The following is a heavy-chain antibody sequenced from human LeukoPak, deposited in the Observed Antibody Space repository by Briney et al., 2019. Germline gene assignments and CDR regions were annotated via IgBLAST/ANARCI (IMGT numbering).Heavy chain of an antibody. J-gene: IGHJ4*02. V-gene: IGHV3-11*04. D-gene: IGHD3-10*01. CDR3: ARDLYYYGSGSYYRADY. CDR1: GFTFSDYY. Sequence: GGSLRLSCAASGFTFSDYYMSWIRQAPGKGLEWVSYISSSGSAIYYADSVKGRFTISRDNAKNSLYLQMSSLRAEDTAVYYCARDLYYYGSGSYYRADYWGQGTLATVSS. CDR2: ISSSGSAI.